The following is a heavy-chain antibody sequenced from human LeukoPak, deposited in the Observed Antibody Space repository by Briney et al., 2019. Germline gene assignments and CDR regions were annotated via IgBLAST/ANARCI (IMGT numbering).Heavy chain of an antibody. V-gene: IGHV4-39*01. CDR2: IYYSGST. CDR1: GGSVSNSNYY. CDR3: ACNVETVAEGSFDY. Sequence: SETLSLTCTVSGGSVSNSNYYWGWIRQPPGKGLEWIGSIYYSGSTYYNPSLKSRVTISVDTSKNQFSLKLSSVTAADTAVYYCACNVETVAEGSFDYWGQGTLVTVSS. J-gene: IGHJ4*02. D-gene: IGHD1-1*01.